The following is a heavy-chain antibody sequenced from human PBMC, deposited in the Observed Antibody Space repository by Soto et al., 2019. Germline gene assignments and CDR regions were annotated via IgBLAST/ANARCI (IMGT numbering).Heavy chain of an antibody. CDR3: ARDLDASRTTFDF. V-gene: IGHV3-53*01. D-gene: IGHD1-26*01. CDR1: GFTVSSKY. CDR2: IYTGGTA. Sequence: EVQLVESGGALIQPGGSLTLSCAASGFTVSSKYMSWVRQAPDKGLEWVSVIYTGGTAFYTDSVKGRFTVSRDNSNNMLYLHMNSLRDDDTAVYYCARDLDASRTTFDFWGQGTLVTVSS. J-gene: IGHJ4*02.